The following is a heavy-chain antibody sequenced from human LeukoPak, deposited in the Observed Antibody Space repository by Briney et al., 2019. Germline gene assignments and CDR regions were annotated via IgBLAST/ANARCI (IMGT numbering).Heavy chain of an antibody. J-gene: IGHJ4*02. CDR2: IWYDGSNK. CDR1: GFTFSNDG. D-gene: IGHD4-17*01. Sequence: GGSLRLSCAASGFTFSNDGMHWVRQAPGKGLEWVAVIWYDGSNKYYADSVKGRFTISRDNSKNTLHLQMSSLRAEDTAVYYCARGPTTVTTFDYWGQGTLVTVSS. CDR3: ARGPTTVTTFDY. V-gene: IGHV3-33*01.